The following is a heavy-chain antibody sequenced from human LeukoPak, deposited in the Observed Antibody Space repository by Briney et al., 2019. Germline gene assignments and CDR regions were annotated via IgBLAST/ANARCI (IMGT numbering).Heavy chain of an antibody. CDR1: GFTFSSYG. CDR3: AKEAGGIAVAGEARYFDC. Sequence: GRSLRLSCAASGFTFSSYGMHWVRQAPGKGLEWVAVISYDGSNKYYADSVKGRFTISRDNSKNTLYLQMNSLRAEDTAVYYCAKEAGGIAVAGEARYFDCWGQGTLVTVSS. D-gene: IGHD6-19*01. CDR2: ISYDGSNK. J-gene: IGHJ4*02. V-gene: IGHV3-30*18.